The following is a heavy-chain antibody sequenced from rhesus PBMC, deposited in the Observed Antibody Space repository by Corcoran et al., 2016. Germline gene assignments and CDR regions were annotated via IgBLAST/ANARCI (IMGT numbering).Heavy chain of an antibody. CDR3: TRWSNRNGLDS. V-gene: IGHV1-111*02. CDR2: VDPEDGEA. Sequence: EVQLVQSGAELKRPGASVKISCKASGYPFTDHSLHWVRQAPGKGLEWMGRVDPEDGEADDAQKFQDRVTITADMSTDTAYMELSSLRSEDTAVYYCTRWSNRNGLDSWGQGVVVTVSS. D-gene: IGHD3-22*01. CDR1: GYPFTDHS. J-gene: IGHJ6*01.